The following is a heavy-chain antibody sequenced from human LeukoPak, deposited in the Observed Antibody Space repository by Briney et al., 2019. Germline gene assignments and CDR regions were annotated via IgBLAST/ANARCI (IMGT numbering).Heavy chain of an antibody. CDR1: GDNFSSYV. CDR2: IIPTLDVA. Sequence: SVKVSCKASGDNFSSYVITWVRQAPGRGLEWMGRIIPTLDVANFAQKFKGRITITADKSTNTAHLELSSLRSEDTAVYYCTREGVYSPDPTSYHRLPFDFWGEGTVVIVSS. CDR3: TREGVYSPDPTSYHRLPFDF. D-gene: IGHD3-16*02. J-gene: IGHJ3*01. V-gene: IGHV1-69*04.